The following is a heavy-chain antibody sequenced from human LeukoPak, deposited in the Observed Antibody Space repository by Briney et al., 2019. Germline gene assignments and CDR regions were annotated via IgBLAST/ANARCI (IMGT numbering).Heavy chain of an antibody. CDR1: GFTFSSYD. CDR2: IGTAGDT. V-gene: IGHV3-13*04. J-gene: IGHJ6*02. Sequence: GGSLRLSCAASGFTFSSYDMHWVRQTTGRGLEWVSAIGTAGDTYYPGSVKGRFTISRENAKNSLYLQMNSLRAGDTAVYYCARRLGTMIRGFINYYYAMDVWGQGTTVTVSS. D-gene: IGHD3-10*01. CDR3: ARRLGTMIRGFINYYYAMDV.